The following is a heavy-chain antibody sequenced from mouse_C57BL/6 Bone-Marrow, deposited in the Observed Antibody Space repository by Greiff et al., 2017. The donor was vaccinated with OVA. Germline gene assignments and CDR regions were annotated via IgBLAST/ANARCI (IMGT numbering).Heavy chain of an antibody. CDR2: ISSGGSYT. V-gene: IGHV5-6*01. CDR3: YFTPAY. CDR1: GFTFSSYG. J-gene: IGHJ3*01. Sequence: VQLKESGGDLVKPGGSLKLSCAASGFTFSSYGMSWVRQTPDKRLEWVATISSGGSYTYYPDSVKGRFTISRDNAKNTLYLQMSSLKSEDTAMYYCYFTPAYWGQGTLVTVSA.